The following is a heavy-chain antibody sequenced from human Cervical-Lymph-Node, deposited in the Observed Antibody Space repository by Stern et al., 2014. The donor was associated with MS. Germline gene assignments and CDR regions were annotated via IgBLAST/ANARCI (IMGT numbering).Heavy chain of an antibody. D-gene: IGHD5-18*01. CDR3: ARDYSTREDYVDTAHAGY. CDR2: ISSSSSYI. V-gene: IGHV3-21*01. J-gene: IGHJ4*02. CDR1: GFTFSSYS. Sequence: EVQLVESGGGLVKPGGSLRLSCAASGFTFSSYSMNWVRQAPGKGLEWVSSISSSSSYIYYADSVKGRFTISRDNAKNSLYLQMNSLRAEDTAVYYCARDYSTREDYVDTAHAGYWGQGTLVTVSS.